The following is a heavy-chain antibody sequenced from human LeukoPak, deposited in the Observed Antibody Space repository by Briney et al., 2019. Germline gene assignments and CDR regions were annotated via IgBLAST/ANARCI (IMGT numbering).Heavy chain of an antibody. CDR1: GGTFSSYA. J-gene: IGHJ6*02. CDR3: ARDLCSGGSCYSGRYYYYGMDV. CDR2: IIPILGIA. V-gene: IGHV1-69*04. D-gene: IGHD2-15*01. Sequence: SVKVSCKASGGTFSSYAISWVRQAPGQGLEWMGRIIPILGIANYAQKFQGRVTITADKSTSTAYMELSSLGSEDTAVYYCARDLCSGGSCYSGRYYYYGMDVWGQGTTVTVSS.